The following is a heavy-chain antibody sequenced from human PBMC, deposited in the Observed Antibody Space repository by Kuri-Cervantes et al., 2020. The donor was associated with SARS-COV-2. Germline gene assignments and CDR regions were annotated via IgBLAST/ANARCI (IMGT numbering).Heavy chain of an antibody. CDR2: IYYSGST. Sequence: SETLSLTCTVSGGSISSYYWSWTRQPPGKGLEWIGYIYYSGSTNYNPSLKSRVTISVDTSKNQFSLKLSSVTAADTAVYYCARGSLLRYFDWLLDYWGQGTLVTVSS. D-gene: IGHD3-9*01. CDR3: ARGSLLRYFDWLLDY. J-gene: IGHJ4*02. CDR1: GGSISSYY. V-gene: IGHV4-59*01.